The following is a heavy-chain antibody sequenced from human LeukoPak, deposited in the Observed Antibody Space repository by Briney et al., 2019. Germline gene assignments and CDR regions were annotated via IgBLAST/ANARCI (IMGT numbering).Heavy chain of an antibody. CDR3: AREVVLEELLYPYNWFDP. J-gene: IGHJ5*02. V-gene: IGHV1-2*02. CDR1: GYTVTGYY. CDR2: INPNSGGT. Sequence: GASVKVSCKASGYTVTGYYMHWVRQAPGQGLEWMGWINPNSGGTNYAQKFQGRVTMTRDTSISTAYMELSRLRSDDTAVYYCAREVVLEELLYPYNWFDPWGQGTLVTVSS. D-gene: IGHD1-26*01.